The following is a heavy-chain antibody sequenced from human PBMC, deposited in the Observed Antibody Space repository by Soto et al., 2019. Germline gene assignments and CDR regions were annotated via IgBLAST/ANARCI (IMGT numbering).Heavy chain of an antibody. J-gene: IGHJ6*02. V-gene: IGHV2-5*02. CDR2: ICWDDDK. D-gene: IGHD3-10*01. CDR3: AHMDYGFYGMDV. Sequence: QITLKESGPTLVKPTQTLTLTCTFSGFSLSTSGAGVGWIRQPPGKALEWLAVICWDDDKRYSPSLKSRLTITRDTSKNQVVLTMTDMDPVDTATYYCAHMDYGFYGMDVWGPGTTVPVSS. CDR1: GFSLSTSGAG.